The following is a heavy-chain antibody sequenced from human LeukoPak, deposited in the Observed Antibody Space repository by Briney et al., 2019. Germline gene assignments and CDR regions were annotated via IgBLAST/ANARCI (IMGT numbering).Heavy chain of an antibody. CDR1: GYTLTELA. J-gene: IGHJ4*01. CDR2: FDPEYGEI. CDR3: VIIAAAGTFDY. D-gene: IGHD6-13*01. V-gene: IGHV1-24*01. Sequence: ASVKVSCKVSGYTLTELAMHWVRQAPGKGVEWMGGFDPEYGEILYAQNLQGRVTMTGDTSTDTAYMELSSLRSDDTAVYYCVIIAAAGTFDYWGHGTLVTVSS.